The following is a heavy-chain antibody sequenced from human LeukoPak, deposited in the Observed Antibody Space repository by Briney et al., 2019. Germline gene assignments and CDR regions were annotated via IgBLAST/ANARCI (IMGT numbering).Heavy chain of an antibody. J-gene: IGHJ3*02. CDR1: GFTFSSYL. Sequence: GGSLRLSCAASGFTFSSYLMHWVRQAPGKGLVLVSRINSDGSSTSYADSVKGRFTISRDNAKNTLYLQMNSLRAEDTAVYYCAREYYHDSSGYLGAFDIWGQGTMVTVSS. CDR2: INSDGSST. CDR3: AREYYHDSSGYLGAFDI. V-gene: IGHV3-74*01. D-gene: IGHD3-22*01.